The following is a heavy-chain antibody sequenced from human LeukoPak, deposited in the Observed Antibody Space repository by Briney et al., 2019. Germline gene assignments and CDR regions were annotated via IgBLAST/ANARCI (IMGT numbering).Heavy chain of an antibody. CDR1: GDSVTSSSSY. D-gene: IGHD3-3*01. CDR3: ARGQTYDFWSGYYTRWFDP. J-gene: IGHJ5*02. CDR2: LYYIGST. Sequence: SETLSLTCTVSGDSVTSSSSYWGWIRQPPGKGLEWIGSLYYIGSTHYNPSLKSRVTISVDTSKNQFSLKLSSVTAADTAVYYCARGQTYDFWSGYYTRWFDPWGQGTLVTVSS. V-gene: IGHV4-39*07.